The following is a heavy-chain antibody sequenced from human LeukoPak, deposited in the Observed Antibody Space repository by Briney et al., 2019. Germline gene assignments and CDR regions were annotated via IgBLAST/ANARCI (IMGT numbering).Heavy chain of an antibody. CDR1: GYSFTSYN. CDR2: MNPNSGNT. D-gene: IGHD4-17*01. V-gene: IGHV1-8*02. Sequence: ASVKVSCKTSGYSFTSYNINWVRQATGRGLEWMGWMNPNSGNTGYAEKFQGRVTMTRNTSTSTAYMELSSLRSEDTAVCYCARGLSDYDDSAKAYYMDVWGKGTTVTVSS. CDR3: ARGLSDYDDSAKAYYMDV. J-gene: IGHJ6*03.